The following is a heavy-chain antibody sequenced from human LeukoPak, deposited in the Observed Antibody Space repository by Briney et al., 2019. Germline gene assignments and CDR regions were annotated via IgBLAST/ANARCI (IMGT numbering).Heavy chain of an antibody. CDR3: TTESGGEGGNQPIDY. D-gene: IGHD3-10*01. J-gene: IGHJ4*02. CDR2: IKSKTDGGTT. Sequence: GGSLRLSCAASGFTFSNAWMSWVRQAPGKGLEWVGRIKSKTDGGTTDYAAPVKGRFTISRDDSKNTLYLQMNSLKTEDTAVYYCTTESGGEGGNQPIDYWGQGTLVTVSS. V-gene: IGHV3-15*01. CDR1: GFTFSNAW.